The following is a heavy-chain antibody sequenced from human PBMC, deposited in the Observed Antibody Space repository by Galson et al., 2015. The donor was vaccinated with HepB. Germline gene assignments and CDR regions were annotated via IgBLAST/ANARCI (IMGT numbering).Heavy chain of an antibody. Sequence: SLRLSCAASGLTFSTYAMSWVRQAPGKGLEWVSGISPGGTNTYYADSVKGRFSISRDNSKSTMYLQMNSLRAEDTAVYYCAKDRGWGFYFDYWGQGTLATVSS. CDR1: GLTFSTYA. CDR3: AKDRGWGFYFDY. CDR2: ISPGGTNT. J-gene: IGHJ4*02. V-gene: IGHV3-23*01. D-gene: IGHD3-16*01.